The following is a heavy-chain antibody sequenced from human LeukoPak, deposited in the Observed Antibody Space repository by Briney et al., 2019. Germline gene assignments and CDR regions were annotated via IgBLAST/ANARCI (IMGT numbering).Heavy chain of an antibody. CDR1: GFPFSNYW. J-gene: IGHJ4*02. D-gene: IGHD4-23*01. V-gene: IGHV3-7*01. CDR3: VRDRGYSTFDY. Sequence: PGGSLRLSCAGSGFPFSNYWMAWLRQAPGKGLEWVANMKEDGGEIIYVDSVKGRFTISRDNAKNSLDLQMNSLRVDDTAVYYCVRDRGYSTFDYWGQGTLVIVS. CDR2: MKEDGGEI.